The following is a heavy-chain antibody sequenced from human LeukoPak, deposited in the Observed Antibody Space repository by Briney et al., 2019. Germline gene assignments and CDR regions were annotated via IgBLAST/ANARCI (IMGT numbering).Heavy chain of an antibody. CDR3: AKDLWFGEFPYLDH. CDR2: ISYDGSTK. CDR1: GFIFSTYG. D-gene: IGHD3-10*01. Sequence: PGGSLRLSCETSGFIFSTYGMHWVRQAPGAGLEWVAVISYDGSTKYYAESVKGRFIISRDNSKNTLSLQMNDLRPDDTAVYYCAKDLWFGEFPYLDHWGQGTLVTVSS. V-gene: IGHV3-30*18. J-gene: IGHJ4*02.